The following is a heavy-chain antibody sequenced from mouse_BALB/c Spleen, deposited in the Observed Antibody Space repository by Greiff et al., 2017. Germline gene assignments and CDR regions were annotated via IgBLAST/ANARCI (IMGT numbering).Heavy chain of an antibody. CDR1: GFTFSSYT. CDR2: ISSGGSYT. Sequence: DVKLVESGGGLVKPGGSLKLSCAASGFTFSSYTMSWVRQTPEKRLEWVATISSGGSYTYYPDSVKGRFTISRDNAKNTLYLQMSSLKSEDTAMYYCTAYYGSSPAWFAYWGQGTLVTVSA. D-gene: IGHD1-1*01. J-gene: IGHJ3*01. V-gene: IGHV5-6-4*01. CDR3: TAYYGSSPAWFAY.